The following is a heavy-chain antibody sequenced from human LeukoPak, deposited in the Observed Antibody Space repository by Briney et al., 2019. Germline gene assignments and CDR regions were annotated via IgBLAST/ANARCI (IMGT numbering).Heavy chain of an antibody. CDR2: ISGSGGST. V-gene: IGHV3-23*01. Sequence: TGGSLRLSCAASGFTFSSYAMSWVRQAPGKGLEWVSAISGSGGSTYYADSVKGRFTISRDNSKNTLYLQMNSLRAEDTAVYYCAKCQDDSYSSSWYGGYDAFDIWGQGTMVTVSS. D-gene: IGHD6-13*01. CDR3: AKCQDDSYSSSWYGGYDAFDI. J-gene: IGHJ3*02. CDR1: GFTFSSYA.